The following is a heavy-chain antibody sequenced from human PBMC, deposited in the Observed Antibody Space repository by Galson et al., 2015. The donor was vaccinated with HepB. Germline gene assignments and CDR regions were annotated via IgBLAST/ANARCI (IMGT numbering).Heavy chain of an antibody. Sequence: SLRLSCAASGFTFSNYDMHWVRLPTGKGLEWVSAVHTAGDTYYLGSVRGRFTVSRENAKNSLYLQISNLKAGDTAIYYCARGSPANSDYGLNSWGQGTLVTVSS. CDR2: VHTAGDT. CDR1: GFTFSNYD. V-gene: IGHV3-13*01. CDR3: ARGSPANSDYGLNS. D-gene: IGHD4-17*01. J-gene: IGHJ4*02.